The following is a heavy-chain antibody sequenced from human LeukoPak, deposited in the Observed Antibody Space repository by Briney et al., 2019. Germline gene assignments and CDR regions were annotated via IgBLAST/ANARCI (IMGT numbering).Heavy chain of an antibody. CDR1: GDSISRYY. CDR3: ARGGGGYSSGWYARRDRYYMDV. V-gene: IGHV4-4*07. D-gene: IGHD6-19*01. J-gene: IGHJ6*03. CDR2: IYNGGII. Sequence: SETLSLTCTVSGDSISRYYWSWIRQPAGKGLEWIGRIYNGGIITYNPSLKSRVTMSIDTSNNQFSLRLRFVTAADTAVFYCARGGGGYSSGWYARRDRYYMDVWGKGTTVTVSS.